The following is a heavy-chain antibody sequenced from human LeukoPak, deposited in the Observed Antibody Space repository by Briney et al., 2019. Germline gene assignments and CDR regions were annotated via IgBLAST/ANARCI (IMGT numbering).Heavy chain of an antibody. J-gene: IGHJ4*02. CDR2: IYTSGST. V-gene: IGHV4-4*07. Sequence: SETLSPTCTVSGGSISSYYWSWIRQPAGKGLEWIGRIYTSGSTNYNPSLKSRVTVSVDTSKNQFSLKLSSVTAADTAVYYCARDRKYSSGWFNFDYWGQGTLVTVFS. CDR3: ARDRKYSSGWFNFDY. D-gene: IGHD6-19*01. CDR1: GGSISSYY.